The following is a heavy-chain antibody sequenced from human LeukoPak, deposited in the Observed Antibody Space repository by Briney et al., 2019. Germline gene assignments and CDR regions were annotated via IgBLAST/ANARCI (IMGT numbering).Heavy chain of an antibody. V-gene: IGHV3-15*01. CDR3: TTDQDQTYGDYGSY. D-gene: IGHD4-17*01. Sequence: PGGSLRLSCAASGFTFSNAWMSWVRQAPGKGLEWVGRIKSKTDGGTTDYAAPVKGRFTISRDDSKNTLYLQMNSLKTEDTAVYYCTTDQDQTYGDYGSYWGQGTLVTVSS. CDR2: IKSKTDGGTT. J-gene: IGHJ4*02. CDR1: GFTFSNAW.